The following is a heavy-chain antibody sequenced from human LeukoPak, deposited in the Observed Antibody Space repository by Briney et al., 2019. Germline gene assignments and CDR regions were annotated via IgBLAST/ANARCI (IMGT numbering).Heavy chain of an antibody. CDR2: IYSSGST. J-gene: IGHJ6*02. V-gene: IGHV4-61*08. CDR1: GGSINSGDYY. CDR3: ARVDEGGYYYYGMDV. D-gene: IGHD3-16*01. Sequence: PSETLSLTCTVSGGSINSGDYYWSWIRQPPGKGLEWIGYIYSSGSTNYNPSLKSRVTISVDTSKNQFSLKLSSVTAADTAVYYCARVDEGGYYYYGMDVWGQGTTVTVSS.